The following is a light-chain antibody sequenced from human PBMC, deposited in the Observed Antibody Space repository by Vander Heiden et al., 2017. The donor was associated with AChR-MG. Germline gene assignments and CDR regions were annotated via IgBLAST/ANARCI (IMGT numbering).Light chain of an antibody. CDR1: SSDVGSYNL. J-gene: IGLJ2*01. V-gene: IGLV2-23*02. CDR2: EVN. CDR3: CSYAHSSILV. Sequence: QSALTQPASVSGSPGQSITISCTGTSSDVGSYNLVSWYQQHPGKAPKLMIYEVNKRPSGVSNRFSGSKSGNTASLTISGLQAEDEADYYCSYAHSSILVFGGGTKLTVL.